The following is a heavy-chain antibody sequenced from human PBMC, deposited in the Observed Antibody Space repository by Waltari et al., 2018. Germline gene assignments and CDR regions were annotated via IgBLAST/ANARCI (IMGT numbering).Heavy chain of an antibody. D-gene: IGHD3-22*01. CDR3: AREEFEDYYASSGYFPWFDY. Sequence: QVQLQQWGAGLLKPSETLSLTCAVYGGSFSGYYWSWIRQPPGNGLEWIGEINHSGSTHYNPSLNVRVTISVDTSKNQFSLKLSSVTAADTAVYYCAREEFEDYYASSGYFPWFDYWGQGTLVTVSS. CDR2: INHSGST. V-gene: IGHV4-34*01. J-gene: IGHJ4*02. CDR1: GGSFSGYY.